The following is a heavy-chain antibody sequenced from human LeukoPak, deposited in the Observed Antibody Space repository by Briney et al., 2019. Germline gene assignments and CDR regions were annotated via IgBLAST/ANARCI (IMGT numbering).Heavy chain of an antibody. CDR3: ARSGVWFRSSAPPDYYYYGMDV. J-gene: IGHJ6*02. CDR1: GGSISSYY. D-gene: IGHD3-10*01. CDR2: IYYSGST. V-gene: IGHV4-59*01. Sequence: SETLSLTCTVSGGSISSYYWSWIRQPPGKGLEWIGYIYYSGSTNYNPSLKSRVTISVDTSKNQFSLKLSSVTAADTAVYYCARSGVWFRSSAPPDYYYYGMDVWGQGTTVTVSS.